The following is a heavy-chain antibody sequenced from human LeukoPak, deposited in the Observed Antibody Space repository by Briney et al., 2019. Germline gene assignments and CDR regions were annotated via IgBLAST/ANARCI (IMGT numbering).Heavy chain of an antibody. CDR1: GFTFSRHG. Sequence: GGSLRLSCAPSGFTFSRHGMHWVRQAPGKGLEWVAIISNDGSRKYYAHSVEGRFTISRDNSKNTLYLQMDSLRAEDTAVYHCARDRAWNYFDYWGQGPWSPSPQ. CDR3: ARDRAWNYFDY. V-gene: IGHV3-30*03. CDR2: ISNDGSRK. J-gene: IGHJ4*02. D-gene: IGHD3-3*01.